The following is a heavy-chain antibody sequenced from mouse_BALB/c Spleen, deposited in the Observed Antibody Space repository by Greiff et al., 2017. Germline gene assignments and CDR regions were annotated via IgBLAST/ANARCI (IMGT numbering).Heavy chain of an antibody. V-gene: IGHV1-61*01. CDR3: ARALRSFAY. D-gene: IGHD1-1*01. J-gene: IGHJ3*01. CDR1: GYTFTSYW. Sequence: QQSCKASGYTFTSYWMNWVKQRPGQGLEWIGMIDPSDSETHYNQMFKDKATLTVDKSSSTAYMQLSSLTSEDSAVYYCARALRSFAYWGQGTLVTVSA. CDR2: IDPSDSET.